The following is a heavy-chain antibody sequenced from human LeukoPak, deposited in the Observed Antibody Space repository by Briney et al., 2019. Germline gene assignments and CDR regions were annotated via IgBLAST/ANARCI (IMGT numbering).Heavy chain of an antibody. J-gene: IGHJ6*03. Sequence: GGSLRLSCAASGFTFRSYAVHWVRQAPGKGLEYVSTISSDGVSTYYANSVKGRFTISRDNSKNTLYLQMGSLRPEDMAVYYCARDSADYGGNSPDYMDVWGKGTTVTVSS. V-gene: IGHV3-64*01. CDR3: ARDSADYGGNSPDYMDV. CDR1: GFTFRSYA. CDR2: ISSDGVST. D-gene: IGHD4-23*01.